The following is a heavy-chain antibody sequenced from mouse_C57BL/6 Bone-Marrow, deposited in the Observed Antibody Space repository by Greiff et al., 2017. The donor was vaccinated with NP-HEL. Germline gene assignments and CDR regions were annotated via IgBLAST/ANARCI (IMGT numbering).Heavy chain of an antibody. D-gene: IGHD1-1*01. CDR1: GFTFTDYY. V-gene: IGHV7-3*01. CDR3: ARFITTNAMDY. J-gene: IGHJ4*01. Sequence: EVKVVESGGGLVQPGGSLSLSCAASGFTFTDYYMSWVRQPPGKALEWLGFIRNKANGYTTEYSASVKGRFTISRDNSQSILYLQMNALRAEDSATYYCARFITTNAMDYWGQGTSVTVSS. CDR2: IRNKANGYTT.